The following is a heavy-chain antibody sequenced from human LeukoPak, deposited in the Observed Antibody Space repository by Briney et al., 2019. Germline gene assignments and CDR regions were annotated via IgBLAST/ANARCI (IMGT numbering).Heavy chain of an antibody. J-gene: IGHJ4*02. CDR3: ARHYFDSGSYLLDY. V-gene: IGHV4-59*01. Sequence: SETLSLTCTVSGGSISNYYWSWIRQPPGKGLEWVGYMYYSGKTKYNPSLESRVTISVDTSKNNFSLNLSSVTAGDTAVYYCARHYFDSGSYLLDYWGQGTLVTVSS. D-gene: IGHD3-10*01. CDR1: GGSISNYY. CDR2: MYYSGKT.